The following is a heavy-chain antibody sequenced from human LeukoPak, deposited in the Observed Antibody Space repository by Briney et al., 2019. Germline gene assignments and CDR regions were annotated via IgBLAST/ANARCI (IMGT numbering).Heavy chain of an antibody. D-gene: IGHD5-24*01. Sequence: SETLSLTCAVYGGSFSGCYWSWIRQPPGKGLEWIGEINHSGSTNYNPSLKSRVTISVDTSKNQFSLKLSSVTAADTAVYYCARVGRDGYNRRFDYWGQGTLVTVSS. V-gene: IGHV4-34*01. J-gene: IGHJ4*02. CDR1: GGSFSGCY. CDR2: INHSGST. CDR3: ARVGRDGYNRRFDY.